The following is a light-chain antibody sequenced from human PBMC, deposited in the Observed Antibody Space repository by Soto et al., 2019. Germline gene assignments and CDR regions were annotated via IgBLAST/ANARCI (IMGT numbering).Light chain of an antibody. CDR2: AAS. CDR1: QDISDY. J-gene: IGKJ4*01. Sequence: DIQLTQSRSFLSASVGDRVTITCRASQDISDYLAWYQQRPGKAPKLLIYAASTLQSGVPSRFSGSGSGTEFTLTISSLQPEDFATYSCQQLNSYPLTFGGGTKVDIK. CDR3: QQLNSYPLT. V-gene: IGKV1-9*01.